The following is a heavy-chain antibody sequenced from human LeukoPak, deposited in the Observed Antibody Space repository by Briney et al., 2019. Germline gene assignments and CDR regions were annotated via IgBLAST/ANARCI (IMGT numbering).Heavy chain of an antibody. Sequence: PGGSLRLSCAASGFTFDDYGMSWVRQAPGKGLEWVSGINWNGGSTGYADSVKGRFTISRDNAKNSLYLQMNSLRDEDMALYYCAKGLCTNSVCHPDYWGQGTLVTVSS. CDR1: GFTFDDYG. J-gene: IGHJ4*02. CDR3: AKGLCTNSVCHPDY. V-gene: IGHV3-20*04. CDR2: INWNGGST. D-gene: IGHD2-8*01.